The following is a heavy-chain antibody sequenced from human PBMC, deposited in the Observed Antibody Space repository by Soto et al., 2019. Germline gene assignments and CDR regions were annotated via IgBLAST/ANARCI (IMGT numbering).Heavy chain of an antibody. CDR2: INVGNDNT. CDR3: ALGYNWNYYFDY. CDR1: GHTFTITRFP. D-gene: IGHD1-7*01. Sequence: QVPLVQSGAEVKKPGASVRLSRQASGHTFTITRFPMHWVRQAPGQRLEWMGLINVGNDNTKYSQKFQGRVTITRNPAAVTAYMELSGLRSEDTAVYYGALGYNWNYYFDYWGQGTLVTVSS. J-gene: IGHJ4*02. V-gene: IGHV1-3*01.